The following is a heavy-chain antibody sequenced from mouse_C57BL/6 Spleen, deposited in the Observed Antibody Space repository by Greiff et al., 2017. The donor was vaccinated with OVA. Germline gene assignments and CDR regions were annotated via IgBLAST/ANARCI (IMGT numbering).Heavy chain of an antibody. CDR1: GYSITSGYY. Sequence: EVKLQESGPGLVKPSQSLSLTCSVTGYSITSGYYWNWIRQFPGNKLEWMGYISYDGSNNYNPSLKNRISITRDTSKNQFFLKLNSVTTEDTATYYCAREEGGDYDDYAMDYWGQGTSVTVSS. D-gene: IGHD2-4*01. V-gene: IGHV3-6*01. CDR3: AREEGGDYDDYAMDY. J-gene: IGHJ4*01. CDR2: ISYDGSN.